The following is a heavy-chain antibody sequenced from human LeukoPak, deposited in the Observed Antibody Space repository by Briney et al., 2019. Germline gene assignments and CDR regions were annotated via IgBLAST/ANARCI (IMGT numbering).Heavy chain of an antibody. CDR2: IKPDGSAE. CDR1: GFSVSSNW. D-gene: IGHD6-13*01. V-gene: IGHV3-7*01. Sequence: SGGSLRLSCAASGFSVSSNWMSWVRHVPGRGLDWVANIKPDGSAEYYAASVKGRLTVSRDNAKNSLYLQMNSLRVEDTAVYYCARANNSSWHNWGQGTLVTVSS. J-gene: IGHJ4*02. CDR3: ARANNSSWHN.